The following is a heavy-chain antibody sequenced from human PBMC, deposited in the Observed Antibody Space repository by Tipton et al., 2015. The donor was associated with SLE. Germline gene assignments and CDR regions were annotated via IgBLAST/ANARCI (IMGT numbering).Heavy chain of an antibody. CDR2: IYYSGST. V-gene: IGHV4-61*01. CDR1: GGSISSSSYY. CDR3: ARGYQLPLGPYYYYMDV. Sequence: LRLSCTVSGGSISSSSYYWSWIRQPPGKGLEWIGYIYYSGSTNYNPSLKSRVTISVDTSKNQFSLKLSSVTAADTAVYYCARGYQLPLGPYYYYMDVWGKGTTVTVSS. J-gene: IGHJ6*03. D-gene: IGHD2-2*01.